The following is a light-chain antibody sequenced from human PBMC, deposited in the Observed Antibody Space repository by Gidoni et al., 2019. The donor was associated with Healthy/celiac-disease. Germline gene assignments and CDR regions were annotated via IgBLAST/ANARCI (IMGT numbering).Light chain of an antibody. V-gene: IGKV3-20*01. CDR2: GAS. CDR3: QQYGSSPRT. Sequence: EIVLTQSPGTLSLSPGERATLSCRASPSVSSSYLAWYQQKPGQAPRLLIYGASSRATGIPHRFSGSGSGTDFTLTISRLEPEDCAVYYCQQYGSSPRTFGQGTKVEIK. J-gene: IGKJ1*01. CDR1: PSVSSSY.